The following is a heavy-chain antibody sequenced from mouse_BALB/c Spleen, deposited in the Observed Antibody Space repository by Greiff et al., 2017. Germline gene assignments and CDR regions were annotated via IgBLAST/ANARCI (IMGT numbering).Heavy chain of an antibody. CDR2: INSNGGST. Sequence: EVQLQQSGGGLVQPGGSLKLSCAASGFTFSSYGMSWVRQTPDKRLELVATINSNGGSTYYPDSVKGRFTISRDNAKNTLYLQMSSLKSEDTAMYYCARFDGYRAWFAYWGQGTLVTVSA. D-gene: IGHD2-3*01. CDR3: ARFDGYRAWFAY. J-gene: IGHJ3*01. CDR1: GFTFSSYG. V-gene: IGHV5-6-3*01.